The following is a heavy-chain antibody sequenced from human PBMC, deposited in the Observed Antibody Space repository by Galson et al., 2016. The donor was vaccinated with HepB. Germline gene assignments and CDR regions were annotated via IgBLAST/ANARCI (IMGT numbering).Heavy chain of an antibody. D-gene: IGHD4-23*01. Sequence: ETLSLPCTVSGGSISSSSYYWDWIRQPPGTGREWLGRIHYSGRTYYNPSLKSRVDISVDTSKNQFSLNLRSLTATDTAVYFCARSSPRWSTFDFWGQGTLVTVSS. CDR3: ARSSPRWSTFDF. CDR2: IHYSGRT. J-gene: IGHJ4*02. V-gene: IGHV4-39*01. CDR1: GGSISSSSYY.